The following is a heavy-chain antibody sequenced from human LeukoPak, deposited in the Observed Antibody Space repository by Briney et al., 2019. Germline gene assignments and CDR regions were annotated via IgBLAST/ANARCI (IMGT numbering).Heavy chain of an antibody. CDR1: GGTFSSYA. CDR3: ARGRFEDDYSYYYLDV. D-gene: IGHD3-10*01. J-gene: IGHJ6*03. V-gene: IGHV1-8*02. Sequence: ASVKVSCKASGGTFSSYAISWVRQASGQGLEWMGWMNPISGNTGYVPRLQGRVTMTRSTSIRTAYMELAGLRAEDTAVYYCARGRFEDDYSYYYLDVWGKGTTVTISS. CDR2: MNPISGNT.